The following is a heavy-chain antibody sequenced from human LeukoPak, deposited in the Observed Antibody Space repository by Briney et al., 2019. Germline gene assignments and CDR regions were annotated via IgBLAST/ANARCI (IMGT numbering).Heavy chain of an antibody. CDR1: GYTFTGYY. CDR3: ARVSVAAFWTFDY. Sequence: ASVKVPCKASGYTFTGYYMHWVRQAPGQGLEWMGWINPNSGGTNYAQKFQGRVTMTRDTSISTAFMELSRLRSDDTAVYYCARVSVAAFWTFDYWGQGTLVTVSS. D-gene: IGHD2-15*01. V-gene: IGHV1-2*02. CDR2: INPNSGGT. J-gene: IGHJ4*02.